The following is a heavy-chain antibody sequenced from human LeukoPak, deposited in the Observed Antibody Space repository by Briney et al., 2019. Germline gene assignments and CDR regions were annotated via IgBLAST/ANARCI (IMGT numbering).Heavy chain of an antibody. J-gene: IGHJ4*02. Sequence: PGGSLRLSCAASGFTFSSYSMNWVRQAPGKGLEWVSYISSSSSTIYYADSVKGRFTISRDNAKNSLYLQMNSLSAEDTAVYYCAREGPGDYVWGSSYFDYWGQGTLVTVSS. CDR2: ISSSSSTI. V-gene: IGHV3-48*01. CDR1: GFTFSSYS. CDR3: AREGPGDYVWGSSYFDY. D-gene: IGHD3-16*01.